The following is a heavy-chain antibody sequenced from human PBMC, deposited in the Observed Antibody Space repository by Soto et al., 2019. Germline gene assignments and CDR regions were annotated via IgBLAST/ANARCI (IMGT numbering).Heavy chain of an antibody. CDR2: ISGSGGST. CDR1: GFTFSSYA. D-gene: IGHD3-10*01. CDR3: AKVHWFFPIPDDY. Sequence: EVQLLESGGGLVQPGGSLRLSCAASGFTFSSYAMSWVRQAPGKGLEWVSAISGSGGSTYYADSVKGRFTISRDNSKNTLYLQKNSLRAEDTAVYYCAKVHWFFPIPDDYWGQGTLVTVSS. J-gene: IGHJ4*02. V-gene: IGHV3-23*01.